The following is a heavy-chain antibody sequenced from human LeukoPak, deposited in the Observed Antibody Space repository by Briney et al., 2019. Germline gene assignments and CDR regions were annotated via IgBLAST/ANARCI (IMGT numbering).Heavy chain of an antibody. J-gene: IGHJ5*02. CDR2: MNPNNVNT. V-gene: IGHV1-8*01. CDR3: ARGAFLLQYRRNFDR. CDR1: GYTFTSYD. D-gene: IGHD3-9*01. Sequence: GASVKVSCKASGYTFTSYDINWVRQATGQGLEWMGWMNPNNVNTGYAQKFQGRVTMTRNTSTSTAYMELSGLRSEDTAVYFCARGAFLLQYRRNFDRWGQGTLVTVSS.